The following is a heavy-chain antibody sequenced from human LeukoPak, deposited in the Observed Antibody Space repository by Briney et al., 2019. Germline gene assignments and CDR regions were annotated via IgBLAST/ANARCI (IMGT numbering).Heavy chain of an antibody. D-gene: IGHD6-19*01. CDR1: GLTFSSYA. Sequence: PGGSLRLSCAASGLTFSSYAMHWVRQAPGKGLEWVAVISYDGSNKYYADSVKGRFTISRDNSKNTLYLQMNSLRAEDTAVYYCARDRQWLVSRFLLDYWGQGTLVTVSS. CDR3: ARDRQWLVSRFLLDY. CDR2: ISYDGSNK. J-gene: IGHJ4*02. V-gene: IGHV3-30*04.